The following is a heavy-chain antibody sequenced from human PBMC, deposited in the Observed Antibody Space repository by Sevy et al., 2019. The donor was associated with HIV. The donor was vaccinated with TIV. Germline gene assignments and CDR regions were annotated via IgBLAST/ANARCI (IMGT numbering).Heavy chain of an antibody. J-gene: IGHJ4*02. CDR3: ARARSIAAAGPDFDY. V-gene: IGHV1-8*01. CDR2: MNPNSGNT. D-gene: IGHD6-13*01. Sequence: ASVKVSCKASGYTFTSYDINWVRQATGQGLEWMGWMNPNSGNTGYAQKFQGRVTMTRNTSISTAYMELSSLRSEDMAVYYCARARSIAAAGPDFDYWGQGTLVTVSS. CDR1: GYTFTSYD.